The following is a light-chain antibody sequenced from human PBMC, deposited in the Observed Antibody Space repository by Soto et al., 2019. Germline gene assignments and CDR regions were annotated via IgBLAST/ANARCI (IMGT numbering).Light chain of an antibody. CDR2: EVT. CDR1: SSDVGSYNY. J-gene: IGLJ2*01. CDR3: NSFTNINTLV. Sequence: QSVLTQPASVSGSPGQSITISCTGTSSDVGSYNYVSWYQQHPGKAPKLMIYEVTNRPSGVSNRFSGSKSGNTASLTISGLQAEDEADYYCNSFTNINTLVFGGGTKVTVL. V-gene: IGLV2-14*03.